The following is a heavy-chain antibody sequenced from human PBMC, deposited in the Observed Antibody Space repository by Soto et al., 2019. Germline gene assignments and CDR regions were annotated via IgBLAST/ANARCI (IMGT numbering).Heavy chain of an antibody. V-gene: IGHV1-3*01. Sequence: ASVKVSCKASGYTFTSYGMHWVRQAPGQRLEWMGWINAGNGSTSYAQKFQGRVTMTRDTSTSTAYMELSSLRSEDTAVYYCAKVPTPIVPEEEYYYYGMDVWGQGTTVTVS. D-gene: IGHD2-2*01. CDR3: AKVPTPIVPEEEYYYYGMDV. J-gene: IGHJ6*02. CDR1: GYTFTSYG. CDR2: INAGNGST.